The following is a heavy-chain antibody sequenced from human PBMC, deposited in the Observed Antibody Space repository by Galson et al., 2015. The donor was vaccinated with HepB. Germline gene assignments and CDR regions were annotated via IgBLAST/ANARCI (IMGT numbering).Heavy chain of an antibody. J-gene: IGHJ4*02. Sequence: SLRLSCAASGFTFNLYVIYWVRQAPVKGLEWVAAISYDGSKKSYADSVKGRFIISRDNSKNTLYLQMSSLRHEDTAVYYCAKVRTIAVAGTVYFDYWGQGTLVTVSS. D-gene: IGHD6-13*01. CDR3: AKVRTIAVAGTVYFDY. V-gene: IGHV3-30*18. CDR2: ISYDGSKK. CDR1: GFTFNLYV.